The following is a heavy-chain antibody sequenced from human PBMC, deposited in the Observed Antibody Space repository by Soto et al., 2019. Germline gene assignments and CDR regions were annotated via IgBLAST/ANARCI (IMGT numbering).Heavy chain of an antibody. J-gene: IGHJ4*02. D-gene: IGHD1-26*01. V-gene: IGHV3-30*18. CDR1: GFTFRSYA. Sequence: QVQLVESGGGVVQPGRSLRLSCAVSGFTFRSYAMHWVRQTPGKGLEWVAYISYDGSSENYEDSVKGRFTISRDNSKNPLSLQMNSLRAEDTAVYYCAKDVGDQGHFDSWGQGALVTVSS. CDR3: AKDVGDQGHFDS. CDR2: ISYDGSSE.